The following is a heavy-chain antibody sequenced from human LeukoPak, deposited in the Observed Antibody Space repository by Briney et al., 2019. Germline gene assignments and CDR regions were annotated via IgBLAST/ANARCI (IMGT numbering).Heavy chain of an antibody. CDR3: ASTQLGDDAFDI. CDR1: GFTFSSYW. V-gene: IGHV3-7*01. J-gene: IGHJ3*02. Sequence: PGGSLRLSCAASGFTFSSYWMSWVRQAPGKGLEWVANIKQDGSEKYYVDSVKGRFTISRDNAKNSPYLQMNSLRAEDTAVYYCASTQLGDDAFDIWGQGTMVTVSS. CDR2: IKQDGSEK. D-gene: IGHD7-27*01.